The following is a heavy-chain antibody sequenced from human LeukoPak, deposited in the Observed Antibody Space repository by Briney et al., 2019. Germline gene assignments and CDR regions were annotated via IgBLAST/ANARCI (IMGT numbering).Heavy chain of an antibody. CDR2: IRSKANSYVT. Sequence: GGSLRLSCAASGFTFSGSALHWVRQASGKGLEWVGRIRSKANSYVTAYAASVKGRFTISRDDSENTAYLQMNGLETDDTAVYYCARHTDRYCSGSNCYVYYFYGLDVWGQGTTVTVSS. D-gene: IGHD2-15*01. CDR3: ARHTDRYCSGSNCYVYYFYGLDV. V-gene: IGHV3-73*01. CDR1: GFTFSGSA. J-gene: IGHJ6*02.